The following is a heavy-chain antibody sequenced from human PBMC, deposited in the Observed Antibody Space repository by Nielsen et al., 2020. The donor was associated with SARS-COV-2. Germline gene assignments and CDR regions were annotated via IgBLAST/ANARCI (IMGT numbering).Heavy chain of an antibody. Sequence: GGSLRLSCAASGFTVSSNYMSWVRQAPGKGLEWVSVIYSCGSTYYADSVKGRFTISRDNSRNTLYLQMTSLRVDDTAVYYCARDPNDIWSGNHDVRYMDVWGKGTPVTVSS. CDR3: ARDPNDIWSGNHDVRYMDV. CDR1: GFTVSSNY. D-gene: IGHD3-3*01. J-gene: IGHJ6*03. V-gene: IGHV3-66*03. CDR2: IYSCGST.